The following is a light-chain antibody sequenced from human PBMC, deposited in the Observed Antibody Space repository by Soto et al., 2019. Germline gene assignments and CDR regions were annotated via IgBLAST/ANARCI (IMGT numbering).Light chain of an antibody. J-gene: IGKJ1*01. Sequence: DIQMTQSPSTLSGSVGDRVTITCRASQTISSWLAWYQQKPGKAPKLLIYKASTLKSGVPSRFSGSGSGKEFTLHISSLQPDDFETYYCPHANSYSEAFGQGPKVEI. V-gene: IGKV1-5*03. CDR3: PHANSYSEA. CDR2: KAS. CDR1: QTISSW.